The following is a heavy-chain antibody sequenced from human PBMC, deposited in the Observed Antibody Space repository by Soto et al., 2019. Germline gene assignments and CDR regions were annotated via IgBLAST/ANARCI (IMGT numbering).Heavy chain of an antibody. V-gene: IGHV2-5*02. CDR3: AHTPGGYNWGLDY. CDR1: GFSLSTSGVG. J-gene: IGHJ4*02. Sequence: QITLKESGPPLVKPTQTLTLTCTFSGFSLSTSGVGVAWIRQPPGKALEWLALIYWDDDKRYSPSLNSRLTITKATSKNQVVLATTNMNPEDTATYYCAHTPGGYNWGLDYWGRGTLVTVSS. D-gene: IGHD5-12*01. CDR2: IYWDDDK.